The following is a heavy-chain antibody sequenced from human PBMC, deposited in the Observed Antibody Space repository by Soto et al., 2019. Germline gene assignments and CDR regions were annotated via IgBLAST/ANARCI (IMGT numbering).Heavy chain of an antibody. V-gene: IGHV4-59*01. J-gene: IGHJ4*02. Sequence: PSETLSLTCTVSGGSISSYYWSWIRQPPGKGLEWIGYIYYSGSINYNPSLKSRVTISVDTSKNQFSLKLSSVTAADTAVYYCARAASSGGSYYIDYWGQGTLVTVS. CDR2: IYYSGSI. CDR3: ARAASSGGSYYIDY. CDR1: GGSISSYY. D-gene: IGHD1-26*01.